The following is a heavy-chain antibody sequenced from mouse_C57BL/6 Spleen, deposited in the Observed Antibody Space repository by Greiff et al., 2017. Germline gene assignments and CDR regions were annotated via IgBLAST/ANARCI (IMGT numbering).Heavy chain of an antibody. CDR3: ARWAYGPPFAY. J-gene: IGHJ3*01. CDR2: IYPGSGST. Sequence: QVQLQQPGAELVKPGASVKMSCKASGYTFTSYWITWVKQRPGQGLEWIGDIYPGSGSTNYNEKFKSKATLTVATSSSTAYMQLSCLTSEDSAVYYCARWAYGPPFAYWGQGTLVTVSA. D-gene: IGHD1-1*02. V-gene: IGHV1-55*01. CDR1: GYTFTSYW.